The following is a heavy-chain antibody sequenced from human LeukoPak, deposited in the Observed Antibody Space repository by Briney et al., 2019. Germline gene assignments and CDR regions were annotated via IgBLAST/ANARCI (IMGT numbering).Heavy chain of an antibody. CDR1: DGSISSYS. Sequence: SETLSLTCTVSDGSISSYSWSWIRQPAGKGLEWIGHIYTGGSTNYNPSLKSRVTMSVDTSKNRFSLKLSSVTAADTAVYHCARMIPYCSSTRCDAFDMWGQGTIVTVSS. CDR3: ARMIPYCSSTRCDAFDM. D-gene: IGHD2-2*01. CDR2: IYTGGST. J-gene: IGHJ3*02. V-gene: IGHV4-4*07.